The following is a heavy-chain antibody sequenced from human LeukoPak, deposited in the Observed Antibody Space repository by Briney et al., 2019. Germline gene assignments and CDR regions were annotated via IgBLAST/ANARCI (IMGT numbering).Heavy chain of an antibody. Sequence: SETLSLTCTVSGYSISSGYYWGWIRQPPGKGLEWIGSIYHSGSTYYNPSLKSRVTISIDTTKNQFSLKLTSVTAADTAVYYCARLLGPLDYVWGSSRSKWGQGTLVTVSS. J-gene: IGHJ4*02. D-gene: IGHD3-16*02. CDR3: ARLLGPLDYVWGSSRSK. CDR1: GYSISSGYY. V-gene: IGHV4-38-2*02. CDR2: IYHSGST.